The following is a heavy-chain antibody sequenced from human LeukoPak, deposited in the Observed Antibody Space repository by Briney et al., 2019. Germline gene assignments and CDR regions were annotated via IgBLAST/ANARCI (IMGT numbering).Heavy chain of an antibody. CDR1: GFTFGSYW. Sequence: PGGSLRLSCVASGFTFGSYWMHWVRQAPGRGLVWVSRINSDGTTKSYADSVKGRFTMSRDNAKNTLYLQMNSLRAEDTAVYYCARTVAGKGNAFDIWGQGTMVTVSP. CDR3: ARTVAGKGNAFDI. J-gene: IGHJ3*02. D-gene: IGHD6-19*01. CDR2: INSDGTTK. V-gene: IGHV3-74*01.